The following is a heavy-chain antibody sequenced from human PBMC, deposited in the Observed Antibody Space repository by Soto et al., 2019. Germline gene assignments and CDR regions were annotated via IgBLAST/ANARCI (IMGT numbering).Heavy chain of an antibody. J-gene: IGHJ4*02. CDR1: GGSVSSYW. V-gene: IGHV4-59*02. CDR2: IYYTGST. Sequence: SETLSLTCSVSGGSVSSYWWSWIRQPPGKGLAWIGYIYYTGSTNYSPSLKGRVTISLDASKSQFSLKLTSVTAADTAVYYCARGPGASDYYFDYWGPGTLVTVSS. CDR3: ARGPGASDYYFDY.